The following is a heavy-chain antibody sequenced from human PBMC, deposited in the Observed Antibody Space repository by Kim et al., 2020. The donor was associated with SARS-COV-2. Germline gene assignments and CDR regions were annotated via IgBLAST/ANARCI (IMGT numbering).Heavy chain of an antibody. J-gene: IGHJ4*03. CDR1: GFTFSSYG. CDR3: ARDHQAYCGGDCYSDY. V-gene: IGHV3-33*05. D-gene: IGHD2-21*02. CDR2: ISYDGSNK. Sequence: GGSLRLSCAASGFTFSSYGMHWVRQAPGKGLEWVAVISYDGSNKYYADSVKGRFTISRDNSKNTLYLQMNSLRAEDTAVYYCARDHQAYCGGDCYSDYWG.